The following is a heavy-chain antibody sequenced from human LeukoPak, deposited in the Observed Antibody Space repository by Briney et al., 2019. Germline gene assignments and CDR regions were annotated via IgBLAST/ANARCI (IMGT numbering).Heavy chain of an antibody. V-gene: IGHV4-38-2*01. CDR1: GYSISSGYY. CDR2: IYHSGTT. D-gene: IGHD1-1*01. Sequence: TSETLFLTCAVSGYSISSGYYWGWIRQPPGKGLEWIGTIYHSGTTYYNSSLKSRLTISLDTSKNQFSLSLNSVTAADTAVYYCARLSGTYYFDYWGQGTLVTVAS. CDR3: ARLSGTYYFDY. J-gene: IGHJ4*02.